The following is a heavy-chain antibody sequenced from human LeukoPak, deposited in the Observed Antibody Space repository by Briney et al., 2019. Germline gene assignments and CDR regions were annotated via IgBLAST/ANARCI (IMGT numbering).Heavy chain of an antibody. CDR1: GGSISSYY. CDR3: ARAGYSSSPWEFDY. V-gene: IGHV4-4*07. Sequence: KPSETLSLTCTVSGGSISSYYWSWIRQPAGKGLEWIGRIYTSGSTNYNPSLKSRVTVSVDTSRNQFSLKLSSVTAADTAVYYCARAGYSSSPWEFDYWGQGTLVTVSS. CDR2: IYTSGST. J-gene: IGHJ4*02. D-gene: IGHD6-13*01.